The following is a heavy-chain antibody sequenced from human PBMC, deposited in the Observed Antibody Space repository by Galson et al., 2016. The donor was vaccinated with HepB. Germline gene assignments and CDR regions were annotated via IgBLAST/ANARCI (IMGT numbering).Heavy chain of an antibody. D-gene: IGHD2-2*01. CDR1: GGSFSDYY. CDR2: VNHSGGT. CDR3: ARGETGYCSGTRCYSRYFHY. V-gene: IGHV4-34*01. Sequence: ETLSLTCAVSGGSFSDYYWSAIRQPPGKGLEWIAEVNHSGGTNFNPSLKSRVTISVDTSKNRFSLRLSSVTAADTAVYYCARGETGYCSGTRCYSRYFHYWGQGTLVTVSS. J-gene: IGHJ1*01.